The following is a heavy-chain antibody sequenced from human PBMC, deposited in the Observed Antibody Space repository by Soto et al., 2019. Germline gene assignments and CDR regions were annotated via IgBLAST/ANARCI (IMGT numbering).Heavy chain of an antibody. CDR2: IKQDGSEK. V-gene: IGHV3-7*01. CDR3: ARIEYYYDSSGYYYFDY. CDR1: GYTFTAYY. Sequence: SWKASGYTFTAYYMHWVRQAPGKGLEWVANIKQDGSEKYYVDSVKGRFTISRDNAKNSLYLQMNSLRAEDTAVYYCARIEYYYDSSGYYYFDYWGQGTLVTVSS. D-gene: IGHD3-22*01. J-gene: IGHJ4*02.